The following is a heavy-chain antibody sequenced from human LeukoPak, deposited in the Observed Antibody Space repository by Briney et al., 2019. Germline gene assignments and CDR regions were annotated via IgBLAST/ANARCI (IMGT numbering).Heavy chain of an antibody. J-gene: IGHJ4*02. V-gene: IGHV4-4*07. Sequence: PSETLSLTCTVSGGSISSYYWSWIRQPAGKGLEWIGRIYTSGSTNYNPSLKSRVTMSVDTSKNQFSLKLSSVTAADTAVYYCARVISGSYPSRYYFDYWGQGTLVTVSS. CDR3: ARVISGSYPSRYYFDY. D-gene: IGHD1-26*01. CDR1: GGSISSYY. CDR2: IYTSGST.